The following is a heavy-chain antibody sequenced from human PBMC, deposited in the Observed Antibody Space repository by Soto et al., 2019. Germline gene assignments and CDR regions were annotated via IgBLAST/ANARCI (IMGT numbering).Heavy chain of an antibody. CDR1: GFTFSSYA. Sequence: GGSLRLSCAASGFTFSSYAMSWVRRAPGKGLEWVSGISGSGRITTYYRDSVTGRFTIFKDKSMNTVYLQMDRLTVEDAAVYYCTKDRVPDGIYSFDYWGQGALVTVSS. CDR2: ISGSGRITT. V-gene: IGHV3-23*01. CDR3: TKDRVPDGIYSFDY. J-gene: IGHJ4*02. D-gene: IGHD2-15*01.